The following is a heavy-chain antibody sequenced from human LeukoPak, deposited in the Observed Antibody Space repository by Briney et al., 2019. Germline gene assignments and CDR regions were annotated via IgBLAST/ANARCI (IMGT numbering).Heavy chain of an antibody. V-gene: IGHV4-4*07. D-gene: IGHD5-24*01. CDR1: GGSISSYY. Sequence: SETLSLTCTVSGGSISSYYWSWIRQPAGKGLEWIGRIYTSGSTNYNPSLKSRVTMSVDTSKNQFSLKLSSVTAADTAVYYCARDGRDGYNTRAPPYDMDVWGQGTTVTVSS. CDR2: IYTSGST. J-gene: IGHJ6*02. CDR3: ARDGRDGYNTRAPPYDMDV.